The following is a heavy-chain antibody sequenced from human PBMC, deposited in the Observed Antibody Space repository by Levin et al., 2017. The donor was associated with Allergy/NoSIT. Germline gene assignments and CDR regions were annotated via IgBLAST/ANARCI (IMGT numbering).Heavy chain of an antibody. D-gene: IGHD4/OR15-4a*01. CDR1: GGSISSYY. V-gene: IGHV4-59*01. CDR3: ARAVPDYGWYYFDY. J-gene: IGHJ4*02. CDR2: IRNSATT. Sequence: PSETLSLTCSVSGGSISSYYWSWIRQPPGKGLEWIGNIRNSATTNYNSSLKSRVTISVDMSRNQFSLQLKSVTAADTAVYYCARAVPDYGWYYFDYWGQGTLVPVSS.